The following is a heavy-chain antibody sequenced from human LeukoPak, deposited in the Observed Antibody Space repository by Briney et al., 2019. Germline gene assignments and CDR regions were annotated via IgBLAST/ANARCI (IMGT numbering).Heavy chain of an antibody. CDR1: GGSISSGSYY. CDR3: ARVRDYGDYNWFDP. CDR2: IYTSGST. D-gene: IGHD4-17*01. J-gene: IGHJ5*02. Sequence: SETLSLTCTVSGGSISSGSYYWSWIRQPAGKGLEWIGRIYTSGSTNYNPSLKSRVTISVDTSKNQFSLKLSSVTAADTAVYYCARVRDYGDYNWFDPWGQGTLVTVSS. V-gene: IGHV4-61*02.